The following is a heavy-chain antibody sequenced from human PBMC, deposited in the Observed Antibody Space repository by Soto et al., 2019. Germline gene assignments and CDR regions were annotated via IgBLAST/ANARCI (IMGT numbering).Heavy chain of an antibody. CDR1: GFTFSSYW. D-gene: IGHD3-3*01. CDR2: IKQDGSEK. CDR3: ARGGDFWSGYYTISDY. V-gene: IGHV3-7*01. J-gene: IGHJ4*02. Sequence: GGSLRLSCAASGFTFSSYWMSWVRQAPGKGMEWVANIKQDGSEKYYVDSVKGRFTISRDNAKNSLYLQMNSLRAEDTAVFYCARGGDFWSGYYTISDYWGQGTLVTVSS.